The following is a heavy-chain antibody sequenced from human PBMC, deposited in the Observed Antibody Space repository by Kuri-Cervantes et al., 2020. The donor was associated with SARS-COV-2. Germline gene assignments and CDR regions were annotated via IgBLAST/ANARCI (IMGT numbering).Heavy chain of an antibody. Sequence: GGSLRLSCAASGLTFSSYTMNWVRQAPGKGLECVSAIGTAGDTYYPGSVKGQFHISRENAKNSLYLQMNSLRAEDTAVYYCARTGGSHSVGAFDIWGQGTMVTVSS. CDR1: GLTFSSYT. D-gene: IGHD1-26*01. CDR2: IGTAGDT. CDR3: ARTGGSHSVGAFDI. V-gene: IGHV3-13*01. J-gene: IGHJ3*02.